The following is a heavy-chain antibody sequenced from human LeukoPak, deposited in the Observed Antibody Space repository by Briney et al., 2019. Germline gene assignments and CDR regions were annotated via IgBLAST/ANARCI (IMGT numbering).Heavy chain of an antibody. CDR3: ARGTDIVVVVAAPYYYYGMDV. V-gene: IGHV4-31*03. CDR1: GGSISSGGYY. Sequence: SETLSLTCTVSGGSISSGGYYWSWIRQHPGKGLEWIGYIYYSGSTYYNPSLKSRVTISVDTSKNQFSLKLSSVTAADTAVYYCARGTDIVVVVAAPYYYYGMDVWGQGTTVTVSS. D-gene: IGHD2-15*01. J-gene: IGHJ6*02. CDR2: IYYSGST.